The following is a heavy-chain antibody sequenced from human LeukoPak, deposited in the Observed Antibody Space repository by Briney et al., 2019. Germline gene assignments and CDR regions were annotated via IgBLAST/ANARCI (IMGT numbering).Heavy chain of an antibody. CDR2: LYSDGNT. Sequence: GGSLRLSCAASGFTVITNDMTWVRQAPGKGLEWVXVLYSDGNTKYADSVQGRFTISRDNSKNTLYLEMNSLSPDDTAVYYCARGVEPLAANTLAYWGQGTLVTVSS. D-gene: IGHD1-14*01. V-gene: IGHV3-53*01. CDR3: ARGVEPLAANTLAY. CDR1: GFTVITND. J-gene: IGHJ4*02.